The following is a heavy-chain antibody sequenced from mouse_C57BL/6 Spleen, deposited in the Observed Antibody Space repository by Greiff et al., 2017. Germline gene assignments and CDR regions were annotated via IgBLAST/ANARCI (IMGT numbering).Heavy chain of an antibody. Sequence: QVQLQQPGAELVKPGASVKLSCKASGYTFTSYWMQWVKQRPGQGLEWIGEIDPSDSYTNYNQKFKGKATLTVDTSSSPAYMQLSSLTSEDSAVYYCARSITTVDHWYFDVWGTGTTVTVSS. J-gene: IGHJ1*03. V-gene: IGHV1-50*01. CDR1: GYTFTSYW. CDR2: IDPSDSYT. D-gene: IGHD1-1*01. CDR3: ARSITTVDHWYFDV.